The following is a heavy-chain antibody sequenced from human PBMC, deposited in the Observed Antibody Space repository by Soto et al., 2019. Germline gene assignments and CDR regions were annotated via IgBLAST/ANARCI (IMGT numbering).Heavy chain of an antibody. D-gene: IGHD3-22*01. V-gene: IGHV3-23*01. CDR2: ISGSGGST. Sequence: EVQLLESGGGLVQPGGSLRLSCAASGFTFSSYAMSWVRQAPGKGLEWVSAISGSGGSTYYADSVKGRFTISRDNSKNTLYLQMNSLRAEDTAVYYCAKGGYYYDSSGYYSPYGYWGQGTLVTVSS. CDR3: AKGGYYYDSSGYYSPYGY. CDR1: GFTFSSYA. J-gene: IGHJ4*02.